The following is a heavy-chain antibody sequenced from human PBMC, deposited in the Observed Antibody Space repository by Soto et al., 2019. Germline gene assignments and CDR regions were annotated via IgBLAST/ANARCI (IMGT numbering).Heavy chain of an antibody. V-gene: IGHV4-59*08. CDR2: IRGGST. D-gene: IGHD3-10*01. CDR1: GGSISSDY. CDR3: ARHDGPRSTDH. Sequence: QVQLQESGPGLVKPSETLSLTCTVSGGSISSDYWNWIRQPPGKGLEWIDYIRGGSTNYNASLTSGLTMSLDTSTNQLSLKLNFMTAADTPVYFGARHDGPRSTDHWGQGTLVTVSS. J-gene: IGHJ4*02.